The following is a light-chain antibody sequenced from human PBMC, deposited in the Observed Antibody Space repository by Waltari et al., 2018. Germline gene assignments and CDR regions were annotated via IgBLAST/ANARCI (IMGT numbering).Light chain of an antibody. CDR2: GAF. CDR1: QSISDN. Sequence: EVVMTQSPATLSASPGERVTLSCRASQSISDNLAWYQQKPGHQASRLLIYGAFTRASGIPARFTGSGSGTEFTLTISSLQSEDSAIYYCQQYNRWPPITFGQGTRLEIK. V-gene: IGKV3-15*01. J-gene: IGKJ5*01. CDR3: QQYNRWPPIT.